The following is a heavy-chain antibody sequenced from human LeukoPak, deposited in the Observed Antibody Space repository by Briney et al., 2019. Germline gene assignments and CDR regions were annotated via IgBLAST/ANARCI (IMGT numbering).Heavy chain of an antibody. CDR2: IKQDGSEK. J-gene: IGHJ4*02. D-gene: IGHD7-27*01. V-gene: IGHV3-7*01. Sequence: PRGSLRLSCAASGFTFSSYWMSWVRQAPGKGLEWVANIKQDGSEKYYVDSVKGRFTISRDNAKNSLYLQMNSLRAEDTAVYYCARDTGDGYFDYWGQGTLVTVSS. CDR1: GFTFSSYW. CDR3: ARDTGDGYFDY.